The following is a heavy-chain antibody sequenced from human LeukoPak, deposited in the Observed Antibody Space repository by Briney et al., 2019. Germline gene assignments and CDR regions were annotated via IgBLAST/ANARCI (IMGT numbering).Heavy chain of an antibody. V-gene: IGHV4-34*01. J-gene: IGHJ6*03. D-gene: IGHD2-15*01. CDR2: INHSGST. CDR3: ARIVASWYYYMDV. Sequence: PSETLSLTCAVYGGSFSGYYRSWIRQPPGKGLEWIGEINHSGSTNYNPSLKSRVTISVDTSKNQFSLKLSSVTAADTAVYYCARIVASWYYYMDVWGKGTTVTVSS. CDR1: GGSFSGYY.